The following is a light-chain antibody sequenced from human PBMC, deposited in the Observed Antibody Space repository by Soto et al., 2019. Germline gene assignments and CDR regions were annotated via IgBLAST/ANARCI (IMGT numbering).Light chain of an antibody. V-gene: IGKV3-15*01. Sequence: EKVMTQSPATLSVSPGERATLSCRASQSVSSNLAWYQQKPGQAPRLLIYGASSRATGIPVRFSGSGSGTEFTLTISSLQSEDFAVYYCQQYNSWPPITFGQGTQLEIK. J-gene: IGKJ5*01. CDR2: GAS. CDR1: QSVSSN. CDR3: QQYNSWPPIT.